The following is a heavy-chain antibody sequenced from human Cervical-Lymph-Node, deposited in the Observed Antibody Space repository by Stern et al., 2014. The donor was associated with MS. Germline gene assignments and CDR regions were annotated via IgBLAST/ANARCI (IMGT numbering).Heavy chain of an antibody. CDR1: GDTFTRHA. CDR2: SIPIFGTT. D-gene: IGHD4-11*01. CDR3: ARAGGSTVGYYVDY. V-gene: IGHV1-69*01. Sequence: QMQLVQSGAAVKKPGSSGKVSCQTSGDTFTRHAINWVRQAPGQGLEWMGGSIPIFGTTNHAQTLRDRVTITADASTNTVYMELSSLRSEDTAVYFCARAGGSTVGYYVDYWGQGTLVTVSS. J-gene: IGHJ4*02.